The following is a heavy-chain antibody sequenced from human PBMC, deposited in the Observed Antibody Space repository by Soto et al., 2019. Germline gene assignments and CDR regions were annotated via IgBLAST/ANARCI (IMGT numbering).Heavy chain of an antibody. V-gene: IGHV1-18*04. J-gene: IGHJ5*02. CDR2: ISAYNGNT. CDR3: ARVLSTVTTKNWFDP. Sequence: AVNVSGTASGYTFTIYGISWLRQAPGQGLEWMGWISAYNGNTNYAQKLKGRVTMTTDTSTSTAYMELRSLRSDDTAVYYCARVLSTVTTKNWFDPWGQGTLVPASS. D-gene: IGHD4-17*01. CDR1: GYTFTIYG.